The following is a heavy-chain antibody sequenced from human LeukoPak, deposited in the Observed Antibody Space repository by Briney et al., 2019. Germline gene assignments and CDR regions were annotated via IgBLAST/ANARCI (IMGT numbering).Heavy chain of an antibody. D-gene: IGHD3-22*01. J-gene: IGHJ4*02. CDR2: IYTSGST. CDR1: GGSISSYY. V-gene: IGHV4-4*07. Sequence: PSETLSLTCTVSGGSISSYYWSWIRQPAGKGLEWIGRIYTSGSTNYNPSLKSRVTMSVDTSKNQFSLKLSSVTAADTAVYYCARVRIVTSPRGGAYFDYWGQGTLVTVSS. CDR3: ARVRIVTSPRGGAYFDY.